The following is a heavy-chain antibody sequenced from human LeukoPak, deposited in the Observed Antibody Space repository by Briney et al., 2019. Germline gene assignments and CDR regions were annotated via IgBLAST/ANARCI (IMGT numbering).Heavy chain of an antibody. D-gene: IGHD2-15*01. CDR1: GFTFSRYA. CDR2: ISGTGGST. V-gene: IGHV3-23*01. CDR3: ARGTGYCSGGSCYGGGFDY. Sequence: GGSLRLSCAAYGFTFSRYAMTWVRQAPGKGLEWVSGISGTGGSTYYVDSVKGRFTISRDNFKNTLYLQMNSLRAEDTAVYYCARGTGYCSGGSCYGGGFDYWGQGTLVTVSS. J-gene: IGHJ4*02.